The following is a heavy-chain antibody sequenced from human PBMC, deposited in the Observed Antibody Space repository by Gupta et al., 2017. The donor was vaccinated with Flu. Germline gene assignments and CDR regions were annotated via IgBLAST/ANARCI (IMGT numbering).Heavy chain of an antibody. D-gene: IGHD4-17*01. CDR1: GFRFTTYG. V-gene: IGHV3-33*01. CDR3: ARDIDYGDPRGGFDY. CDR2: LWFDGSKK. J-gene: IGHJ4*02. Sequence: QVQLVASGGGVVEPGGSLRLSCVASGFRFTTYGMHWVRQAPGKGLEWVASLWFDGSKKFYADSVKGRFTISRDNSMNTLYLQMSSLRVDDRAVYYCARDIDYGDPRGGFDYWGQGTLVTVSS.